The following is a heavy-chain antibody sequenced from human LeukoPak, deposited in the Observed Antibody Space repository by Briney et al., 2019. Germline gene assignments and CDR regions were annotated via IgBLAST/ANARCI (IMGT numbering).Heavy chain of an antibody. D-gene: IGHD3-22*01. CDR2: INPNSGGT. CDR1: GYTFTGYY. Sequence: AASVKVSCKASGYTFTGYYMHWVRQAPGQGLEWMGWINPNSGGTNYAQKFQGRVTMTRDTSISTAYMELSRLRSDDTAVYYCARAEGYYYDSSGYYYGDWGQGTLVTVSS. CDR3: ARAEGYYYDSSGYYYGD. V-gene: IGHV1-2*02. J-gene: IGHJ4*02.